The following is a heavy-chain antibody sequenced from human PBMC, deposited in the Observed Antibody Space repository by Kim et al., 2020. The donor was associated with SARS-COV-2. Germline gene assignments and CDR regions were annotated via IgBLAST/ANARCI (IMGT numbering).Heavy chain of an antibody. CDR1: GGTFSSYA. Sequence: SVKVSCKASGGTFSSYAISWVRQAPGQGLEWMGGIIPIFGTANYAQKFQGRVTITADESTSTAYMELSSLRSEDTAVYYCAFPRRDGMVRGVSNWFDPWGPGTLVTVSS. CDR2: IIPIFGTA. D-gene: IGHD3-10*01. J-gene: IGHJ5*02. CDR3: AFPRRDGMVRGVSNWFDP. V-gene: IGHV1-69*13.